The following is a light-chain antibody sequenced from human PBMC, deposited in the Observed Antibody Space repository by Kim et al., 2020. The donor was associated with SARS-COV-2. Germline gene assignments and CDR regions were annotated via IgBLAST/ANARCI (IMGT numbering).Light chain of an antibody. CDR2: LGS. CDR3: MQDLQTLT. CDR1: ESLLHHNGYNY. Sequence: IVMTQSPLSLPVSPGEPASISCRSSESLLHHNGYNYLHWFVQKPGQSPQFLIFLGSTRASGVPDRFSGSGSGTDFTLKINRVEAEDVGVYYCMQDLQTLTFGGGIKVDIK. J-gene: IGKJ4*01. V-gene: IGKV2-28*01.